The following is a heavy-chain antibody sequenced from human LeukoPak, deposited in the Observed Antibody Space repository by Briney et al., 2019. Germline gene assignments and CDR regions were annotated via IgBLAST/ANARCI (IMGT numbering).Heavy chain of an antibody. J-gene: IGHJ3*02. CDR3: GTDLNWGAFDI. V-gene: IGHV3-23*01. CDR1: GFTFTHYG. CDR2: IRANGETT. Sequence: GGSLRLSCAASGFTFTHYGMNWVRQAPGKGLEWVSGIRANGETTYYADSVRGRFTISRDNSRSMVWLQMNSLTAEDTAMYYCGTDLNWGAFDIRGLGTLVTVSS. D-gene: IGHD7-27*01.